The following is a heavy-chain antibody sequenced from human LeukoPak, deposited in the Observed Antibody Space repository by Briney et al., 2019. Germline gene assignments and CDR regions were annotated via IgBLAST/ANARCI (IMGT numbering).Heavy chain of an antibody. V-gene: IGHV1-18*04. Sequence: ASVRVSCKASGNTFAGYYVHWVRQAPGQGLEWMGWISGYNGNTNYAQKLQGRVTMTTDTSTSTAYMELRSLKSDDTAVYYCASLKNYYDSSGYLVTDAFDIWGQGTMVTVSS. D-gene: IGHD3-22*01. J-gene: IGHJ3*02. CDR2: ISGYNGNT. CDR1: GNTFAGYY. CDR3: ASLKNYYDSSGYLVTDAFDI.